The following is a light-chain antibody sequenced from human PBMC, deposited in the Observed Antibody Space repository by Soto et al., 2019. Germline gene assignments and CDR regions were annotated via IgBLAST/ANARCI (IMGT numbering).Light chain of an antibody. CDR1: QSVSSSY. V-gene: IGKV3-20*01. J-gene: IGKJ3*01. CDR3: QQYGSSQLFT. Sequence: EILLTQSPGTLSLSPGERATLSCRASQSVSSSYLAWYQQKPGQAPRLLYYDAPSRATGIPDRFSGSGSATDFTLTIGRLAPEDFAVYYCQQYGSSQLFTFGPATNADIK. CDR2: DAP.